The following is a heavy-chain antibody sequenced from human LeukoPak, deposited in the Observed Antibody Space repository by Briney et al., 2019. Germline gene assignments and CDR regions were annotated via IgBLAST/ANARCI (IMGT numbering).Heavy chain of an antibody. CDR1: GFSLSSYA. CDR2: ISSTDAGT. Sequence: GGSLRLSCAASGFSLSSYAMSWVRQAPGKGLEWVSAISSTDAGTYHADSVRGRFTISRDSSKNTLYLQMNSLRAEDTAVYYCAKELTLDGSGSMDYWGQGTLVTVSS. CDR3: AKELTLDGSGSMDY. D-gene: IGHD3-10*01. V-gene: IGHV3-23*01. J-gene: IGHJ4*02.